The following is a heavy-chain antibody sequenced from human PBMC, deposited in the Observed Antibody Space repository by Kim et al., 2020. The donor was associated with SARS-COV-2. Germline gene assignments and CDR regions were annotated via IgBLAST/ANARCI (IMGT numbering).Heavy chain of an antibody. CDR1: GGSISSYY. CDR2: IYYSGST. J-gene: IGHJ6*02. D-gene: IGHD3-22*01. V-gene: IGHV4-59*13. Sequence: SQTLSLTCTVSGGSISSYYWSWIRQPPGKGLEWIGYIYYSGSTNYNPSLKSRVTISVDTSKNQFSLKLSSVTAADTAVYYCARDPSYYYDSSGYYYDNYYGMDVWGQGTTVTVSS. CDR3: ARDPSYYYDSSGYYYDNYYGMDV.